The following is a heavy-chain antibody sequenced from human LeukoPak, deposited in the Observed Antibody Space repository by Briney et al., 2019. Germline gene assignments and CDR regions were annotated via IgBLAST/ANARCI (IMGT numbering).Heavy chain of an antibody. J-gene: IGHJ4*02. CDR2: VRGSGSDT. CDR3: AKTSRVDSGYDSPFDY. D-gene: IGHD5-12*01. Sequence: GGSLRLSYAASGFTFSTYAMSWVRQAPGKGLEWVSAVRGSGSDTYYADSVKGRFTISRDNSKNTLYLQMSSLRAEDTAIYYCAKTSRVDSGYDSPFDYWGQGTLVTVSS. CDR1: GFTFSTYA. V-gene: IGHV3-23*01.